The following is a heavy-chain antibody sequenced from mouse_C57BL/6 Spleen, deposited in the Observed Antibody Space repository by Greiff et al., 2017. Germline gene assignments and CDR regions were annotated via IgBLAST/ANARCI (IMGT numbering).Heavy chain of an antibody. J-gene: IGHJ2*01. CDR1: GFTFSSYG. Sequence: EVKLMESGGDLVKPGGSLKLSCAASGFTFSSYGMSWVRQTPDKRLEWVATISSGGSYTYYPDSVKGRITISRDNAKNTLHLQMSSLKSEDTAMYYCARHGEDFDYWGKGTTLTVSS. V-gene: IGHV5-6*01. CDR3: ARHGEDFDY. CDR2: ISSGGSYT.